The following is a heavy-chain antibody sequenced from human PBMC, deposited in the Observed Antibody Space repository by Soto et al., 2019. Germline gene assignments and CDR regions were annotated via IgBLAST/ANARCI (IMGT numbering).Heavy chain of an antibody. V-gene: IGHV3-9*01. CDR3: AKYQAAGYSESYIDY. Sequence: EVQLVESGGGLVQPGRSLRLSCVASGFTFGDYAMHWVRQAPGKRLEWVSGIKWNSGRIDYADSVKGRFTVSRDNAKKSLNMRMNRLSAEYTALYYCAKYQAAGYSESYIDYWGQGTLVTVSS. CDR2: IKWNSGRI. J-gene: IGHJ4*02. CDR1: GFTFGDYA. D-gene: IGHD1-26*01.